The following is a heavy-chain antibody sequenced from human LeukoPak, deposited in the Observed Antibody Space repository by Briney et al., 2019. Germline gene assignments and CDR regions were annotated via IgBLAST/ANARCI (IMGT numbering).Heavy chain of an antibody. J-gene: IGHJ4*02. Sequence: GRSLRLSCAASGFTFSSYAMHWVRQAPGKGLEWVAVISYDGSNKYYADSVKGRFTISRDDSKNTLYLQMNSLRAEDTAVYYCARDPLAGGWYDYWGQGTLVTVPS. V-gene: IGHV3-30*04. CDR3: ARDPLAGGWYDY. CDR2: ISYDGSNK. CDR1: GFTFSSYA. D-gene: IGHD6-19*01.